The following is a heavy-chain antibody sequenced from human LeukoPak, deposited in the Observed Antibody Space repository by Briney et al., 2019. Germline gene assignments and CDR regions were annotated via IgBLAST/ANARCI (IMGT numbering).Heavy chain of an antibody. Sequence: GGSLRLSCAASGFTFSSYGMHWVRQAPGKGLEWVAVISFDGSSRDYAESVKGRFTISRNNSKNTLYLQMNSLRVEDTAVYYCAKAADQYYYYYFYYMDVWGKGTTVTVSS. CDR3: AKAADQYYYYYFYYMDV. V-gene: IGHV3-30*18. D-gene: IGHD2-2*01. CDR2: ISFDGSSR. J-gene: IGHJ6*03. CDR1: GFTFSSYG.